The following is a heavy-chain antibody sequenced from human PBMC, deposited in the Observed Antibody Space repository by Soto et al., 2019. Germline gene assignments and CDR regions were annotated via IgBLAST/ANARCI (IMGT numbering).Heavy chain of an antibody. CDR1: GGSISSYY. V-gene: IGHV4-59*08. CDR2: IYYSGST. J-gene: IGHJ2*01. CDR3: ARFNCYFDL. Sequence: QVQLQESGPGLVKPSETLSLTCTVSGGSISSYYWSWIRQPPGKGLEWLGYIYYSGSTNYNPSLKIRVTVSVATSKNRFSLKLSSVTAADTAVYYCARFNCYFDLWGRGTLVTFSS.